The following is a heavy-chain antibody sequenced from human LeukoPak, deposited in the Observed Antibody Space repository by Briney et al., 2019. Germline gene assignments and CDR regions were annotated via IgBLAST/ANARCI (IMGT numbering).Heavy chain of an antibody. Sequence: GGSLRLSCAASGFTFDDFGMTWVRLAPGKGLEWVSDINHKGDRTGYADSVKGRFTISRDSAKNSLHLQMNRLRAEDTALYYCAGGGSDFWSGYYPIDYWGQGTLVTVSS. CDR2: INHKGDRT. CDR1: GFTFDDFG. D-gene: IGHD3-3*01. J-gene: IGHJ4*02. V-gene: IGHV3-20*04. CDR3: AGGGSDFWSGYYPIDY.